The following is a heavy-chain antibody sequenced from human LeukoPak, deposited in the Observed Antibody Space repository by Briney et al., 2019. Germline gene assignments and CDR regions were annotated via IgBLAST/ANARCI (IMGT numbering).Heavy chain of an antibody. CDR3: ARSGKRWELR. Sequence: SETLSLTCTVSGGSISSSSYYWGWIRQPPGKGLEWIGSIYYSGSTYYNPSLKSRVTISVDTSKNQFSLKLSSVTAADTAVYYCARSGKRWELRWGQGTLVTVSS. CDR1: GGSISSSSYY. V-gene: IGHV4-39*01. D-gene: IGHD1-26*01. J-gene: IGHJ4*02. CDR2: IYYSGST.